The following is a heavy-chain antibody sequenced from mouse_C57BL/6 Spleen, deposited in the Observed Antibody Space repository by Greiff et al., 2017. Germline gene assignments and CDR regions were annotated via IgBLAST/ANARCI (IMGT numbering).Heavy chain of an antibody. J-gene: IGHJ1*03. CDR3: ARYQGITTVNWYFDV. Sequence: VQLQQSGAELVMPGASVKLSCKASGYTFTSYWMHWVKQRPGQGLEWIGEIDPTDSYTNYNQKFKGKSTLPVDKSSSTAYMQLSSLTSEDSAVYYCARYQGITTVNWYFDVWGTGTTVTVSS. CDR2: IDPTDSYT. D-gene: IGHD1-1*01. V-gene: IGHV1-69*01. CDR1: GYTFTSYW.